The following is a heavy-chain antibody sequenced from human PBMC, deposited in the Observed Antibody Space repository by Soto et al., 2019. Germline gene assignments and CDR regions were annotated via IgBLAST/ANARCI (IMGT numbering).Heavy chain of an antibody. CDR3: ARESPTADY. Sequence: QVQLVQSGAEVKKPGASVKVSCKASGYTFTSYGISWVRQAPGQGLEWMGWISAYNGNTNYAQKLQGRVTMTTDTSTIIDYMDLMSMRSDDTAVYYCARESPTADYWCQGTLVTVSS. CDR1: GYTFTSYG. CDR2: ISAYNGNT. V-gene: IGHV1-18*01. J-gene: IGHJ4*02.